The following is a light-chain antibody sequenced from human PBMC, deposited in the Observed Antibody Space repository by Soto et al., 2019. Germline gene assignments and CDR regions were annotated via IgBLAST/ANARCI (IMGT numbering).Light chain of an antibody. V-gene: IGKV3-15*01. Sequence: EIVMTQSPATLSVSPGERATLSCRASQSVSSNLAWYQQKPGQAPRLLIYGASTRATGIPARFSGSGSGTEFTLIISSLQSEDFAVYYCQQYNNWPLYTFGQGNKLELK. J-gene: IGKJ2*01. CDR3: QQYNNWPLYT. CDR2: GAS. CDR1: QSVSSN.